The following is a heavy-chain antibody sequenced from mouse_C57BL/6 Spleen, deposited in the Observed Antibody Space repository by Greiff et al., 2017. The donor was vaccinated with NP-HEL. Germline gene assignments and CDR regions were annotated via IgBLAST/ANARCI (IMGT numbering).Heavy chain of an antibody. CDR3: ARGGDYGSRSYWYFEG. CDR1: GYAFTNYL. D-gene: IGHD1-1*01. V-gene: IGHV1-54*01. J-gene: IGHJ1*03. Sequence: QVQLQQSGAELVRPGTSVKVSCKASGYAFTNYLIEGVKQRPGQGLEWIGVINPGSGGTNYNEKFKGKATLTADKSSSTAYMQLSSLTSEDSAVYFCARGGDYGSRSYWYFEGWGTGTTVTVSS. CDR2: INPGSGGT.